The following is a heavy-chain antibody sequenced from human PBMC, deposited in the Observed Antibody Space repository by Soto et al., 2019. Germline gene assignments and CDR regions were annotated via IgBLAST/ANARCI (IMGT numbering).Heavy chain of an antibody. J-gene: IGHJ3*02. D-gene: IGHD5-12*01. CDR3: ARAEVATTPEGAFDI. CDR1: GGTFSSYA. V-gene: IGHV1-69*13. Sequence: SVKVSCKASGGTFSSYAISWVRQAPGQGLEWMGGIIPIFGTANCAQKFQGRVTITADESTSTAYMELSSLRSEDTAVYYCARAEVATTPEGAFDIWGQGTMVTVSS. CDR2: IIPIFGTA.